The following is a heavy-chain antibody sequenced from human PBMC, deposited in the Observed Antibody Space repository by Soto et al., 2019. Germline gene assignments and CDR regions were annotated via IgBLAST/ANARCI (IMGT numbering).Heavy chain of an antibody. D-gene: IGHD2-2*01. CDR1: GYSFTSYW. V-gene: IGHV5-51*01. Sequence: GESLKISCKGSGYSFTSYWIGWVRQMPGKGLEWMGIIYPGDSDTRYSLSFQGQVTISADKSISTAYLQWSSLKASDTAMYYCARLQDQYCSSTSCYYYYYYGMDVWGQGTTVTVSS. CDR3: ARLQDQYCSSTSCYYYYYYGMDV. J-gene: IGHJ6*02. CDR2: IYPGDSDT.